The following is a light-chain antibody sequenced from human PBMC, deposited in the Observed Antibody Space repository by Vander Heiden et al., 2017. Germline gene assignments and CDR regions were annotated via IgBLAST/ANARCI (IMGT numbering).Light chain of an antibody. J-gene: IGKJ2*01. CDR2: AAS. CDR3: RQSYSGPYT. CDR1: QSISSY. V-gene: IGKV1-39*01. Sequence: DIQMTQSPSSLSASVGDRVTITCRASQSISSYLNWYQQKPGKAPKLLIYAASSLQSGVPSRFSGSGSGTDFTLTIGGLQPEDFATYYCRQSYSGPYTFGQGTKMEIK.